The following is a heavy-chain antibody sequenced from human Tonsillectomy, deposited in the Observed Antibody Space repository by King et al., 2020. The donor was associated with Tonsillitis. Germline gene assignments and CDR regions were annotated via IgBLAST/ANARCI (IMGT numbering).Heavy chain of an antibody. CDR3: AKEDRDSGSYIDY. CDR2: STARVSGT. J-gene: IGHJ4*02. Sequence: VQLVESGGGLVQPGGSLRLSCAASGFTFSRHAMTWVRQAPGKGVDYVSSSTARVSGTYYARSVKGRFTISRDSSKNTLDLQMNSLRADDTALYYCAKEDRDSGSYIDYWGQGILVTVSS. CDR1: GFTFSRHA. V-gene: IGHV3-23*04. D-gene: IGHD3-10*01.